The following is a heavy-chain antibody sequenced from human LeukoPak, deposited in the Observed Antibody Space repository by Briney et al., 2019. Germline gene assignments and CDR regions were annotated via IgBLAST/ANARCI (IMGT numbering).Heavy chain of an antibody. CDR1: GYTFTDYY. V-gene: IGHV1-69-2*01. CDR3: ATGLPGGP. J-gene: IGHJ5*02. Sequence: ASVKVSCKASGYTFTDYYMHWVQQAPGKGLEWMGRVDPEDGETIYAEKFQGRVNITADTSTDTAYMELSSLRSEDTAVYYCATGLPGGPWGQGTLVTVSS. CDR2: VDPEDGET. D-gene: IGHD3-10*01.